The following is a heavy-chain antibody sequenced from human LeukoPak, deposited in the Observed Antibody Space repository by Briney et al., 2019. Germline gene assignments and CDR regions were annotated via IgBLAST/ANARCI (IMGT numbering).Heavy chain of an antibody. CDR3: ARNSRYDSSGGGYFDFDY. Sequence: PSETLSLTCTVSGGSISSSSYYWGWIRQPPGKGLEWIGSIYYSGSTYYNPSLKSRVTISVDTSKNQFSLKLSSVTAADTAVYYCARNSRYDSSGGGYFDFDYWGQGTLVTVSS. CDR1: GGSISSSSYY. CDR2: IYYSGST. J-gene: IGHJ4*02. V-gene: IGHV4-39*01. D-gene: IGHD3-22*01.